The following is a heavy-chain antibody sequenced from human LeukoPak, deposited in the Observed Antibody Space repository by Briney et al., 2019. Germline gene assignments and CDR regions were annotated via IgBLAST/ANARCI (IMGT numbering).Heavy chain of an antibody. D-gene: IGHD4-11*01. CDR3: ARDGGDYSFSFDP. CDR2: IKQDGSEK. CDR1: GFTFSSYW. Sequence: GGSLRLSCAASGFTFSSYWMSWVRQAPGKGLEWVANIKQDGSEKYYVDSVKGRFTISRDNAKNSLYLQMNSLRAEDTAVYYCARDGGDYSFSFDPWGQGTLVTVSS. V-gene: IGHV3-7*03. J-gene: IGHJ5*02.